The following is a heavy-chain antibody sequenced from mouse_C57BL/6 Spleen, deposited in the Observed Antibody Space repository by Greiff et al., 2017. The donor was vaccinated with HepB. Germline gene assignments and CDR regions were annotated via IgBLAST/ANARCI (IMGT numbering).Heavy chain of an antibody. CDR1: GFTFSSYA. V-gene: IGHV5-4*01. CDR3: ARESPHSSGYPWFAY. D-gene: IGHD3-2*02. J-gene: IGHJ3*01. Sequence: DVMLVESGGGLVKPGGSLKLSCAASGFTFSSYAMSWVRQTPEKRLEWVATISDGGSYTYYPDNVKGRFTISRDNAKNNLYLQMSHLKSEDTAMYYGARESPHSSGYPWFAYWGQGTLVTVSA. CDR2: ISDGGSYT.